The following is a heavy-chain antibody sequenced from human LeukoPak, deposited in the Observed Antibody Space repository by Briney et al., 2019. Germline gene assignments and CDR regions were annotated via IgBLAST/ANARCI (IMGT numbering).Heavy chain of an antibody. J-gene: IGHJ4*02. V-gene: IGHV3-74*03. Sequence: GGSLRLSCAGSGFTFSSYWMHWVRQAPGKGLVWVSRIKFDGSITMYADSVKGRFTISRDNAKNTLYLQMNSLRAADTAVYYCAKDLQRGYSYGYFDYWGQGTLVTVS. CDR3: AKDLQRGYSYGYFDY. CDR1: GFTFSSYW. CDR2: IKFDGSIT. D-gene: IGHD5-18*01.